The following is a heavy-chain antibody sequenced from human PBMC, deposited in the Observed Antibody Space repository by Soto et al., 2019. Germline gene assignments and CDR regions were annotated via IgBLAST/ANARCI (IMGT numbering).Heavy chain of an antibody. CDR1: GFTFSSYA. V-gene: IGHV3-23*01. J-gene: IGHJ6*02. Sequence: EVQLLESGGGLVQPGGSLRLSCAASGFTFSSYAMSWVRQAPGKGLEWVSAISGSGGSTYYADSVKGRFTISRDNSKNTLYLQMNSLRAEDTAVYYCAKEGRITGTTNYYYYYGMDVWGQGTTVTVS. CDR3: AKEGRITGTTNYYYYYGMDV. CDR2: ISGSGGST. D-gene: IGHD1-20*01.